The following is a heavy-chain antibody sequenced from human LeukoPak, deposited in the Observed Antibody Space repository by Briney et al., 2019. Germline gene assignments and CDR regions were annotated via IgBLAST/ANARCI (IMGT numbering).Heavy chain of an antibody. J-gene: IGHJ4*02. Sequence: GGSLRLSCTASGFTFSNFWMGWVRQAPGKGLEWVANIKQDETEKFYLGSVKGRFTISRDNSKNTLYLQMNSLRAEDTAVYYCARDLDQYSGRYGGFGHDFWGQGTLVTVSS. V-gene: IGHV3-7*01. CDR3: ARDLDQYSGRYGGFGHDF. CDR2: IKQDETEK. D-gene: IGHD1-26*01. CDR1: GFTFSNFW.